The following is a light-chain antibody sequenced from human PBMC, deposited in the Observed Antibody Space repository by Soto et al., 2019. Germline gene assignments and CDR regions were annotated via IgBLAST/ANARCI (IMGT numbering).Light chain of an antibody. CDR2: VNT. CDR3: HSYDRSRSGWV. CDR1: TANLGADLG. J-gene: IGLJ3*02. Sequence: QSVLPQPPSVSVAPGPTITISCTGSTANLGADLGVHWYQQLPGAAPKLVIFVNTNRPSGVPDRFSGSKSGTSASLAITGLQAEDEADYYCHSYDRSRSGWVFGTGTKLTVL. V-gene: IGLV1-40*01.